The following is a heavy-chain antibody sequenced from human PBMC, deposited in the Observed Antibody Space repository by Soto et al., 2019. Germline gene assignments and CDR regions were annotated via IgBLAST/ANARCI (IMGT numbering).Heavy chain of an antibody. J-gene: IGHJ4*02. CDR3: ATYTSGGGGRGY. CDR2: EYSGST. Sequence: QVQLQESGPGLVTPSETLSLTCTVSGASITRDHWNWIRQPPGKGLEWIGEYSGSTNYNPSLKSRVTISVDTPKNQFSLKLSSVTAADTAVYFCATYTSGGGGRGYWGQGTLVTVSS. CDR1: GASITRDH. D-gene: IGHD6-19*01. V-gene: IGHV4-59*08.